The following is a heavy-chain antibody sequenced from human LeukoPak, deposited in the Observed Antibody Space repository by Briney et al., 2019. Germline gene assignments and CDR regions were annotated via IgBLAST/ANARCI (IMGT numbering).Heavy chain of an antibody. CDR1: GFTFSSYA. Sequence: GVLRLSCAASGFTFSSYAMGWVRQAPGKGLEWVSSISGSGGTTYYADSVKGRFTISRDNSNNTLYLQMRSLTAEDTAVYFCAKVPAFYYDSGGYSAPFDYWGQGTLVPVSS. CDR2: ISGSGGTT. D-gene: IGHD3-22*01. J-gene: IGHJ4*02. V-gene: IGHV3-23*01. CDR3: AKVPAFYYDSGGYSAPFDY.